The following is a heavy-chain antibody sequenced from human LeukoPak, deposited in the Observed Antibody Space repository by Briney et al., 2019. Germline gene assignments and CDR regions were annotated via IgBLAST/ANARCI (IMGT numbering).Heavy chain of an antibody. D-gene: IGHD5-12*01. Sequence: PGGSLRLSCAASGFTFSSYAMSWVRQAPGKGLEWVSSISSSSSYIYYADSVKGRFTISRDNAKNSLYLQMNSLRAEDTAVYYCARDEGGYSGYEDYFDYWGQGTLVTVSS. CDR1: GFTFSSYA. J-gene: IGHJ4*02. CDR2: ISSSSSYI. V-gene: IGHV3-21*01. CDR3: ARDEGGYSGYEDYFDY.